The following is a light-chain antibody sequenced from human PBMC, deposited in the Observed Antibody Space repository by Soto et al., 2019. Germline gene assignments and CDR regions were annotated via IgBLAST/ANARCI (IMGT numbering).Light chain of an antibody. CDR2: GSS. V-gene: IGLV1-40*01. J-gene: IGLJ1*01. CDR1: RTNIGGGYD. Sequence: QSVLTQPPSVSGAPGQRVTISCTGSRTNIGGGYDVHWYQQLPGTAPKLLISGSSNRPSGVPDRFSGSKSGASASLAINGLQAEDEADYYCQSYDSRLTTYVFGSGTQLTVL. CDR3: QSYDSRLTTYV.